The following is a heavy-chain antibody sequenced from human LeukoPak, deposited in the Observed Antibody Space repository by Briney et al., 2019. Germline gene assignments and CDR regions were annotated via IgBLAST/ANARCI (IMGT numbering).Heavy chain of an antibody. CDR3: ARRPYSSSWRPQNWFDP. CDR1: GGSISSYY. V-gene: IGHV4-59*12. CDR2: IYYSGST. D-gene: IGHD6-13*01. Sequence: SETLSLTCTVSGGSISSYYWSWIRQPPGKGLEWIGYIYYSGSTNYNPSLKSRVTISVDTSKNQFSLKLSSVTAADTAVYYCARRPYSSSWRPQNWFDPWGQGTLVTVSS. J-gene: IGHJ5*02.